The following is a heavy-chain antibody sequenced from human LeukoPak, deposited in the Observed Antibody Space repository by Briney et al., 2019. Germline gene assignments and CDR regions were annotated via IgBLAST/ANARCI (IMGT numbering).Heavy chain of an antibody. Sequence: GASVKVSCKASGYTFTSYGISGVRQAPGQGLEWMGWISPYNSDTNYAQRLQGRVTMTTDTSTSTAYMDLSSLRSDDTAVYYCAREGPPGSGSYYLYYYYMDVWGKGTTVTVSS. J-gene: IGHJ6*03. CDR3: AREGPPGSGSYYLYYYYMDV. CDR2: ISPYNSDT. D-gene: IGHD3-10*01. CDR1: GYTFTSYG. V-gene: IGHV1-18*01.